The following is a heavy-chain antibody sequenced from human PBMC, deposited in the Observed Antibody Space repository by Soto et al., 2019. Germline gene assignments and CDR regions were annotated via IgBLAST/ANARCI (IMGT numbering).Heavy chain of an antibody. V-gene: IGHV1-2*02. CDR2: INPNSSGT. CDR3: AKDLIVDGPGNYGMDV. J-gene: IGHJ6*02. CDR1: GYSLRSNY. D-gene: IGHD3-22*01. Sequence: QVQLVQSGAEVKKPGASVKVSCKASGYSLRSNYVHWVRQAPGQGLEWMGWINPNSSGTVYAQKFQGRVSTTRDPAPTTAYMQPNRLTLDEPAVYYCAKDLIVDGPGNYGMDVWGQGTTVTVSS.